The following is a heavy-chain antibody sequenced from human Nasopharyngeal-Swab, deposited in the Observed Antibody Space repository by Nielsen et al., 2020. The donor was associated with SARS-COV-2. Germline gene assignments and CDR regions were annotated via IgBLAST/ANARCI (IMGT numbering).Heavy chain of an antibody. CDR3: ARGIVRIAAHPRGNWFDP. Sequence: WIRQPPGKGLEWIGEINHSGSTNYNPSLKSRVTISVDTSKNQFSLKLSSVTAADTAVYYCARGIVRIAAHPRGNWFDPWGQGTLVTVSS. CDR2: INHSGST. V-gene: IGHV4-34*01. J-gene: IGHJ5*02. D-gene: IGHD6-6*01.